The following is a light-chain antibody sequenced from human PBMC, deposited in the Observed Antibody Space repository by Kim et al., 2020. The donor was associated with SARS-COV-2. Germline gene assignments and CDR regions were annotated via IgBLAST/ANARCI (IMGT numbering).Light chain of an antibody. Sequence: VAPGKSARIACAGINIGSRSVHWYQQKPGQAPVLVIYSDGDRPSEIPERFSGSNSGSAATLTISNVEAGDEADYYCQVWDSTTEWVFGGGTKLTVL. V-gene: IGLV3-21*04. J-gene: IGLJ3*02. CDR3: QVWDSTTEWV. CDR2: SDG. CDR1: NIGSRS.